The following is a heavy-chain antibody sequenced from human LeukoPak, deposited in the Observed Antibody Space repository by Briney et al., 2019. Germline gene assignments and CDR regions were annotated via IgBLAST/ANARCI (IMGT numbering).Heavy chain of an antibody. V-gene: IGHV3-9*01. CDR1: GFTFDDYA. D-gene: IGHD2-2*01. CDR2: ISWNSGSI. Sequence: PGGSLRLSCAASGFTFDDYAMHWVRQAPGKGLEWVSGISWNSGSIGYADSVKGRFTISRDIAKNSLYLQMNSLRAEDTAGYYCASCASVSCYPVYYYYGMDVWGQGTTVTVSS. J-gene: IGHJ6*02. CDR3: ASCASVSCYPVYYYYGMDV.